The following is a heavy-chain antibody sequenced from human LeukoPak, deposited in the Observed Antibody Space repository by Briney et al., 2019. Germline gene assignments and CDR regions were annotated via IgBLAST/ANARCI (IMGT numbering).Heavy chain of an antibody. V-gene: IGHV3-7*01. J-gene: IGHJ3*02. Sequence: GGSLRLSCAASGFTFSSYRMSWVRQAPGKGLEWVANIKQDGSEIYYLNSVRGRFTISRDNARKSLYLQMNSLRAEDTAVYYCARQYCSGRTCYTDTFDNWGQGTMVTVSS. D-gene: IGHD2-2*02. CDR1: GFTFSSYR. CDR2: IKQDGSEI. CDR3: ARQYCSGRTCYTDTFDN.